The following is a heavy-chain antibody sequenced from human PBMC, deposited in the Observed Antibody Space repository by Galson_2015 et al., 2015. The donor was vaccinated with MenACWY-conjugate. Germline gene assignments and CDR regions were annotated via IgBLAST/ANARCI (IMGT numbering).Heavy chain of an antibody. CDR1: GFSFGDYT. CDR2: IRSKGFGETI. V-gene: IGHV3-49*04. J-gene: IGHJ4*02. CDR3: TSRLIGVIAAFDY. D-gene: IGHD3-22*01. Sequence: SLRLSCATSGFSFGDYTLSWVRQAPGKGLEWVGFIRSKGFGETIEYAAPVKDRFTISRDDSTRIAYLQMNSLKTDDTAVYYCTSRLIGVIAAFDYWGQGTLVTVSS.